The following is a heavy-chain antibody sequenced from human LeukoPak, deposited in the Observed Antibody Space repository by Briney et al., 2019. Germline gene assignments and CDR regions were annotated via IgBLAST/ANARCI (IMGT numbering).Heavy chain of an antibody. CDR1: GFTVSSNS. CDR2: IKEDESEK. CDR3: ARVGSGSSYRPFDY. Sequence: PGGSLRLSCTVSGFTVSSNSMSWVRQAPGNGPEWVANIKEDESEKNYVDSVKGRFTISRDSAKNSLYLQMNSLRAEDTAVYYCARVGSGSSYRPFDYWGQGTLVTVSS. D-gene: IGHD3-10*01. V-gene: IGHV3-7*01. J-gene: IGHJ4*02.